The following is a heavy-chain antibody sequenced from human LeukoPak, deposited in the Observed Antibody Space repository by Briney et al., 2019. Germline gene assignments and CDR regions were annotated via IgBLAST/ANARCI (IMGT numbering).Heavy chain of an antibody. CDR3: ARTSRLGWQQLAHLDY. J-gene: IGHJ4*02. CDR1: GGSISSYY. Sequence: SETLSLTCTVSGGSISSYYWSWIRQPPGKGLERIGYIYYSGSTNYNPSLKSRVTISVDTSKNQFSLKLSSVTAADTAVYYCARTSRLGWQQLAHLDYWGQGTLVTVSS. V-gene: IGHV4-59*01. CDR2: IYYSGST. D-gene: IGHD6-13*01.